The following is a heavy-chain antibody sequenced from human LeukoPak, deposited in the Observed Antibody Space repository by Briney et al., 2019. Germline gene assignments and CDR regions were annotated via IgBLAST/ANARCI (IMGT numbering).Heavy chain of an antibody. D-gene: IGHD3-22*01. V-gene: IGHV4-59*01. Sequence: SETLSLTCTVSGGSISSYYWSWIRQPPGKGLEWDGYIYYSGSTNYNPSLKSRVTISVDTSKNQFSLKLSSVTAADTAVYYCARAQWDYDSSGYYYFDYGGQGTLVTVYS. J-gene: IGHJ4*02. CDR2: IYYSGST. CDR3: ARAQWDYDSSGYYYFDY. CDR1: GGSISSYY.